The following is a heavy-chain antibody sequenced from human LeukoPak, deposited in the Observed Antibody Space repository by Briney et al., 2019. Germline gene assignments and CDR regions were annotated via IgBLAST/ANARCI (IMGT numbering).Heavy chain of an antibody. V-gene: IGHV4-31*03. CDR2: IYYSGNT. CDR1: GGSISSGGYY. Sequence: SETLSLTCTVSGGSISSGGYYWSWIRQHPGKGLEWIGYIYYSGNTYYNPSLKSRVTISVDTSKNQFSLKLSSVTAADTAVYYCARRADGFYCSSTSCYRVGAFDIWGQGTMVTVSS. D-gene: IGHD2-2*01. J-gene: IGHJ3*02. CDR3: ARRADGFYCSSTSCYRVGAFDI.